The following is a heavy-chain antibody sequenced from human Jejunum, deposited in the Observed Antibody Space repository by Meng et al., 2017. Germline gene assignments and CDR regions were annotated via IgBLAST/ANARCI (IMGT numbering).Heavy chain of an antibody. D-gene: IGHD2-21*01. CDR1: GGSITGTNW. CDR3: ATQTRDSFDY. V-gene: IGHV4-4*02. CDR2: IYHSGTT. J-gene: IGHJ4*02. Sequence: QESGPALMIPSGVLSLTCAVSGGSITGTNWWTGVRQAPGNGLDWIGEIYHSGTTNNNPSLKGRLAISAYKSKNQFSLNLYSLSYSDTAVYYCATQTRDSFDYWGQGSLVTVSS.